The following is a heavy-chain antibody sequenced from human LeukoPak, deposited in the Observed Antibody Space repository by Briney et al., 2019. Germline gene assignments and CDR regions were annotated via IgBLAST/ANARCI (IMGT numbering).Heavy chain of an antibody. J-gene: IGHJ5*02. CDR2: IYYSGST. V-gene: IGHV4-59*08. Sequence: PSETLSLTCTVSGGSISNYYWSWIRQPPGKGLEWIGYIYYSGSTNYNPSLKSRVTISVDTSKNQFSLKLSSVTAADTAVYYCARYDAHCISNRCSRWFDPWGQGTLVTVSS. CDR1: GGSISNYY. CDR3: ARYDAHCISNRCSRWFDP. D-gene: IGHD2-2*01.